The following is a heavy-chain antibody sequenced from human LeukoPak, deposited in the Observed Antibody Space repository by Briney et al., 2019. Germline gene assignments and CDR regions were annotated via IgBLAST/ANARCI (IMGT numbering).Heavy chain of an antibody. CDR1: GGSFSGYY. CDR3: ARSYSYGPFDY. J-gene: IGHJ4*02. CDR2: INHSGST. V-gene: IGHV4-34*01. Sequence: ASETLSLTCAVYGGSFSGYYWSWIRQPPGKGLEWIGEINHSGSTNYNPSLKSRVTISVDTSKNQFSLKLSSVTAADTAVYYCARSYSYGPFDYWGQGTLVTVSS. D-gene: IGHD5-18*01.